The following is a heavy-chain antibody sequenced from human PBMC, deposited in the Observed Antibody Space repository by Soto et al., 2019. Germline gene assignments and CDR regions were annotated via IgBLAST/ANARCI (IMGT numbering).Heavy chain of an antibody. CDR1: GFTFSSYA. V-gene: IGHV3-30-3*01. CDR2: ISYDGSNK. CDR3: ARDQPRGYSYGYWDYYYYYGMDV. J-gene: IGHJ6*02. Sequence: PGGSLRLSCAASGFTFSSYAMHWVRQAPGKGLEWVAVISYDGSNKYYADSVKGRFTISRDNSKNTLYLQMNSLRAEDTAVYYCARDQPRGYSYGYWDYYYYYGMDVWGQGTTVTVSS. D-gene: IGHD5-18*01.